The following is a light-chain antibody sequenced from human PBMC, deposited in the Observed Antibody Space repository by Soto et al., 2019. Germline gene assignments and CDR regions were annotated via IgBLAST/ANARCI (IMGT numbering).Light chain of an antibody. CDR2: GVS. Sequence: VLTQSPGTLSLSPGERATLSCRASQSVSSTYLAWYQQKPGQAPRLLIYGVSSRTTGIPDRFSGSGSGTDFTLTISRLEPEDFAMYYCQQYDSSPRTFGQGTKVDI. J-gene: IGKJ1*01. CDR3: QQYDSSPRT. V-gene: IGKV3-20*01. CDR1: QSVSSTY.